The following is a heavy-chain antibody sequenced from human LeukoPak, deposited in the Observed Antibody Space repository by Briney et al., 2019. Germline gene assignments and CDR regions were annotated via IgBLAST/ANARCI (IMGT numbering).Heavy chain of an antibody. D-gene: IGHD5-18*01. CDR3: ARDPPQDSYLAI. V-gene: IGHV1-69*05. Sequence: GASVKASCKASGGTFSSYAISWVRQAPGQGLEWMGRIIPIFGTANYAQKFQGRVTITTDESTSTAYMELSSLRSEDTAVYYCARDPPQDSYLAIWGQGTLVTVSS. J-gene: IGHJ4*02. CDR1: GGTFSSYA. CDR2: IIPIFGTA.